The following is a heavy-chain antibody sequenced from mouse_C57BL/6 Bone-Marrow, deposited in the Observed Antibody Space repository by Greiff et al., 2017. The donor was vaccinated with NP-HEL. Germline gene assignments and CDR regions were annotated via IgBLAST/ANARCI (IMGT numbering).Heavy chain of an antibody. Sequence: EVKVVESGGGLVQPGESLKLSCESNEYEFPSHDMSWVRKTPEKRLELVAAINSDGGSTYYPDTMERRFIISRDNTKKTLYLQMSSLRSEDTALYYCASTTVVASGGYFDVWGTGTTVTVSS. J-gene: IGHJ1*03. V-gene: IGHV5-2*01. CDR1: EYEFPSHD. CDR2: INSDGGST. CDR3: ASTTVVASGGYFDV. D-gene: IGHD1-1*01.